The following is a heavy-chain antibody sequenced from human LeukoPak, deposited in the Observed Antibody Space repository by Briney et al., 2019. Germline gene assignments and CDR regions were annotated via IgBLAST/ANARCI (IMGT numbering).Heavy chain of an antibody. CDR1: GVSVSDYY. CDR3: ARDGVIVYGGSPSWYLDL. V-gene: IGHV4-4*07. CDR2: IYRSGAP. D-gene: IGHD4-23*01. Sequence: KPSETLSLICTVSGVSVSDYYLSWIRQPAGKGLEWVGRIYRSGAPKANPALSRRVRMSLDTTTNQFSLRLNSVTAADTPVYFCARDGVIVYGGSPSWYLDLWGRGTLVSVSS. J-gene: IGHJ2*01.